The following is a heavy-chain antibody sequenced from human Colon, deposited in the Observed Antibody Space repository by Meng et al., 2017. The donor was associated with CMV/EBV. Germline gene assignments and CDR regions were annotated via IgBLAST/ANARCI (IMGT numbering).Heavy chain of an antibody. CDR2: IRYDGSNE. Sequence: GESLKISCAASGFTFSSYGMYWVRQAPGKGLEWAAFIRYDGSNEYYADSVKGRLTISRDNSKNTLYLQMNSLRAADTAMYYCAKVFGVGTTAYYYYGMDVWGQGTTVTVSS. CDR3: AKVFGVGTTAYYYYGMDV. J-gene: IGHJ6*02. V-gene: IGHV3-30*02. CDR1: GFTFSSYG. D-gene: IGHD5-12*01.